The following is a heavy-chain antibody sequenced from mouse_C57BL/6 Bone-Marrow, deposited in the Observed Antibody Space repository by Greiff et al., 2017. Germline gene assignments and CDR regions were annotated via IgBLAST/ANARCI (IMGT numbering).Heavy chain of an antibody. CDR3: ATTVVAYWYFDV. Sequence: EVQLVESGGGLVKPGGSLKLSCAASGFTFSDYGMHWVRPAPEKGLEWVAYISSGSSTIYYAATVKGRFTISRDNAKNTLFLQMTSLRSEDTAMYYCATTVVAYWYFDVWGTGTTVTVSS. D-gene: IGHD1-1*01. J-gene: IGHJ1*03. CDR2: ISSGSSTI. CDR1: GFTFSDYG. V-gene: IGHV5-17*01.